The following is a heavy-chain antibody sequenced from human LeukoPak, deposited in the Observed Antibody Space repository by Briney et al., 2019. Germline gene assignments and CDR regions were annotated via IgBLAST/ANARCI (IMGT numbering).Heavy chain of an antibody. D-gene: IGHD3-22*01. CDR1: GFTFDDYA. V-gene: IGHV3-9*01. CDR2: ISWNSGSI. Sequence: GGSLRLSCAASGFTFDDYAMHWVRQAPGKGLEWVSGISWNSGSIGYADSVKGRFTLSRDNSKNTLYLQMNSLRAEDTAVYYCAKDFYYGGPPFPFDYWGQGTLVTVSS. CDR3: AKDFYYGGPPFPFDY. J-gene: IGHJ4*02.